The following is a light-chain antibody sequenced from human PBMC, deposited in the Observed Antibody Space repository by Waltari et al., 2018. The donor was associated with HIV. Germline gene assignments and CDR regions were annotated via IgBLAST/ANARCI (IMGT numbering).Light chain of an antibody. Sequence: QSALTQPASVSGSPGQSITISCTGTSNDVGSSNYVSWHQQHPGEAPKLIIHDVSDRPSCISNRFSGSKSGNTASLTISGLQTEDEADYYCSSYTSSSTYVFGTGTRVTVL. CDR1: SNDVGSSNY. CDR3: SSYTSSSTYV. CDR2: DVS. V-gene: IGLV2-14*03. J-gene: IGLJ1*01.